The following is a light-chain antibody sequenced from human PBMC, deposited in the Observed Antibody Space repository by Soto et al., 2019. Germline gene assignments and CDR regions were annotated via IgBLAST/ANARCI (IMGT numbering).Light chain of an antibody. J-gene: IGKJ2*01. Sequence: EIGMTQSPVTLSVSPGERATLSCRASQRVSSNVAWYQQKPGQAPRLLIYGASTRATGIPARFSGSGSETEFTLTISSLQSEDVAVYYCQQDNNWPPYTFGQGTKVEIK. V-gene: IGKV3-15*01. CDR2: GAS. CDR1: QRVSSN. CDR3: QQDNNWPPYT.